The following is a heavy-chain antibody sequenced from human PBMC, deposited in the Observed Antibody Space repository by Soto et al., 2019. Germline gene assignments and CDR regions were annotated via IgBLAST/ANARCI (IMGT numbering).Heavy chain of an antibody. D-gene: IGHD6-19*01. CDR3: ARDDIPGIAVATYGMDV. CDR2: ICHDGSDK. V-gene: IGHV3-33*08. Sequence: GGSLRLSCAASGFPFGDFGMHWLRQAPGKGLEWVAVICHDGSDKFYADSVKGRFTISRDNSKNTLHLQMNSLRAEDTAVYYCARDDIPGIAVATYGMDVWGQGTTVPVSS. J-gene: IGHJ6*02. CDR1: GFPFGDFG.